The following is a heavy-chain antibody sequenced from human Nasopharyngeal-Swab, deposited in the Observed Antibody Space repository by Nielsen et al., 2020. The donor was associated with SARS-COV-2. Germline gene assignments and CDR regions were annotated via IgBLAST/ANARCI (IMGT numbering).Heavy chain of an antibody. V-gene: IGHV3-23*01. CDR2: ISGSGGST. CDR1: GFTFSSYD. Sequence: GESLKISCAASGFTFSSYDMSWVRQAPGKGLEWVSAISGSGGSTYYADSVKGRFTISRDNSKNTLYLQMNSLRAEDTAVYYCAKTVTTTGGGYWGQGTLVTVSS. J-gene: IGHJ4*02. D-gene: IGHD4-11*01. CDR3: AKTVTTTGGGY.